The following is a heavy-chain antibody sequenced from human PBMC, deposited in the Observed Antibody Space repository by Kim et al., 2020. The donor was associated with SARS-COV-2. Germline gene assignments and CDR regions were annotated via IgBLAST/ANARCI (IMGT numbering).Heavy chain of an antibody. D-gene: IGHD6-13*01. J-gene: IGHJ5*01. CDR1: GGSISSANW. CDR2: ISHSGST. Sequence: SETLSLTCAVSGGSISSANWWNWVRQPPGKGLEWIREISHSGSTNYNPSLKNRVTISIDKSKNQFSLRLSSVTAADTAVYYCSRCPVDSSPFWFDSWGQGTMVTVSS. CDR3: SRCPVDSSPFWFDS. V-gene: IGHV4-4*02.